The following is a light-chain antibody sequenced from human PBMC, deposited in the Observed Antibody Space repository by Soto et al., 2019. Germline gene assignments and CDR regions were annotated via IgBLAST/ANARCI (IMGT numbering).Light chain of an antibody. CDR2: DVS. J-gene: IGLJ2*01. CDR1: SSDVGTYNY. V-gene: IGLV2-14*01. Sequence: QSALTQPASVSGSPGQSITISCTGTSSDVGTYNYVSWYQQHPGKAPKLIIYDVSTRPSGLSNRFSGSKSGNTASLTISGLQAEDEADYFCSSYASTSTLVVLGGGTKLTVL. CDR3: SSYASTSTLVV.